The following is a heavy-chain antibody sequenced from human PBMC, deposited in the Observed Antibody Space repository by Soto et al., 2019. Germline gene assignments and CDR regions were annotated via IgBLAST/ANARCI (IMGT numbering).Heavy chain of an antibody. D-gene: IGHD6-13*01. Sequence: SETLSLTCAVYGGSFSGYYLSWIRQPPGKGLEWIGEINHSGSTNYNPSLKSRVTVSVDASKNQFSLNLTSVTAADTAVYYCARGHGYSSSWYYWGQGTLVTVYS. CDR1: GGSFSGYY. CDR3: ARGHGYSSSWYY. J-gene: IGHJ4*02. V-gene: IGHV4-34*01. CDR2: INHSGST.